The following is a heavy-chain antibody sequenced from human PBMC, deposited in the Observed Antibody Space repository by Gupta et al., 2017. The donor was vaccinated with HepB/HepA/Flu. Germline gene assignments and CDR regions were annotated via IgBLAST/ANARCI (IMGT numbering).Heavy chain of an antibody. D-gene: IGHD3-10*01. J-gene: IGHJ5*02. Sequence: EVQLVESGGGLVQPGRSLRLSCAASGFTFDDYAMHWVRQAPGKGLEWVSGISWNSGSIGYADSVKGRFTISRDNAKNSLYLQMNSLRAEDTALYYCAKDVRGQPTNWFDPWGQGTLVTVSS. CDR3: AKDVRGQPTNWFDP. CDR1: GFTFDDYA. V-gene: IGHV3-9*01. CDR2: ISWNSGSI.